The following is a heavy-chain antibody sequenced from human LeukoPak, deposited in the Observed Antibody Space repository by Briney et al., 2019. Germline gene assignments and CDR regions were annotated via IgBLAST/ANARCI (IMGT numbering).Heavy chain of an antibody. J-gene: IGHJ2*01. V-gene: IGHV1-69*13. CDR1: GGTFSSYA. CDR2: IIPIFGTA. CDR3: ARGQYYYGSGSYFYWYFDL. Sequence: GASVKVSRKASGGTFSSYAISWVRQAPGQGLEWMGGIIPIFGTANYAQKFQGRVTITADESTSTAYMELSSLRSEDTAVYYCARGQYYYGSGSYFYWYFDLWGRGTLVTVSS. D-gene: IGHD3-10*01.